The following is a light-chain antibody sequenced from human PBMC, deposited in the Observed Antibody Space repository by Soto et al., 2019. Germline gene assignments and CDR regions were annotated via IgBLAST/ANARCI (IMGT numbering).Light chain of an antibody. Sequence: EIVMTQSTSTLSVSPGERASLSCRASQSVSSNSVAWFQQRSGQAPRLLIYGASSRATGIPDRFSGSGSGTDFTLTISGLEPEDFAVYFCQQYGRSPWTFGQGTKVDIK. CDR1: QSVSSNS. V-gene: IGKV3-20*01. CDR2: GAS. J-gene: IGKJ1*01. CDR3: QQYGRSPWT.